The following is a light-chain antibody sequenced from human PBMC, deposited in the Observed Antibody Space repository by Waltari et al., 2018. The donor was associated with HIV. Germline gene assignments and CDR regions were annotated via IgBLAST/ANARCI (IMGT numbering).Light chain of an antibody. J-gene: IGLJ2*01. CDR1: DSDFGVYNF. CDR3: ASYTADDTVL. CDR2: EVD. Sequence: SDLTQPASVSGFLGQSITISCTGADSDFGVYNFISWYQHQPGKVPKLLLYEVDTRASGVHARFSGSKSGNTASLTISGLQVEDEGLYHCASYTADDTVLFGGGTTVTV. V-gene: IGLV2-14*01.